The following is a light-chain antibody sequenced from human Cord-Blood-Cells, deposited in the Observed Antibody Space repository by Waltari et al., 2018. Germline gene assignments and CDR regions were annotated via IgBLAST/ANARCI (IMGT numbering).Light chain of an antibody. CDR3: QQYNSYPYS. CDR2: KAS. CDR1: QSISRG. Sequence: DIQMTQSPSTLSASVGDRVHITVRASQSISRGLAWYQQKPGQAPKLLIYKASSLESGVPSRFSGSGSGTEFTLTISSLQADDVAAYYCQQYNSYPYSFGQGTKLEIK. J-gene: IGKJ2*03. V-gene: IGKV1-5*03.